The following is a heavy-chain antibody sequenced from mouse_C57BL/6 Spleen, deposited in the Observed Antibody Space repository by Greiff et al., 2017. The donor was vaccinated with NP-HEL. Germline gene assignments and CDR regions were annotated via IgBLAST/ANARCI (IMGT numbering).Heavy chain of an antibody. CDR3: ARGDYSNFFAY. J-gene: IGHJ3*01. CDR2: ISNLAYSI. Sequence: EVKLVESGGGLVQPGGSLKLSCAASGFTFSDYGMAWVRQAPRKGPEWVAFISNLAYSIYYADTVTGRFTIAREKAKNTLYLDMSSLRSEDTAMYYCARGDYSNFFAYWGQGTLVTVSA. V-gene: IGHV5-15*01. D-gene: IGHD2-5*01. CDR1: GFTFSDYG.